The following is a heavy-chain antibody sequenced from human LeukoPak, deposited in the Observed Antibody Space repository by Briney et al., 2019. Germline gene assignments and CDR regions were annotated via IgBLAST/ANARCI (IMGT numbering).Heavy chain of an antibody. J-gene: IGHJ4*02. Sequence: ASVKVSCKASGYTFTGYYMHWVRQAPGRGLEWMGWINPNSGGTNYAQKFQGRVTMTRDTSISTAYMEPSRLRSDDTAVYYCARDQRRSSAAAGWGQGTLVTVSS. V-gene: IGHV1-2*02. CDR2: INPNSGGT. CDR1: GYTFTGYY. D-gene: IGHD6-13*01. CDR3: ARDQRRSSAAAG.